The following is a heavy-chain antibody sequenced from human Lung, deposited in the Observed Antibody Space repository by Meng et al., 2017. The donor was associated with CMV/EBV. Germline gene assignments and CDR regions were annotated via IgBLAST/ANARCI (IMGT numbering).Heavy chain of an antibody. CDR3: ARGAYCSSTSCYNMHKRSTNRFDP. V-gene: IGHV4-34*01. J-gene: IGHJ5*02. CDR1: YY. CDR2: INHSGST. Sequence: YYWSWIRQPPGKGLEWIGEINHSGSTNYNPSLKSRVTISVDTSKNQFSLKLSSVAAADTAVYYCARGAYCSSTSCYNMHKRSTNRFDPWGQGTLVTVSS. D-gene: IGHD2-2*02.